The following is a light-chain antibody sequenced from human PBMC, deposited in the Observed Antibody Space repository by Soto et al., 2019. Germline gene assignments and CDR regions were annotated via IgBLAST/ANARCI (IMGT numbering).Light chain of an antibody. J-gene: IGKJ1*01. V-gene: IGKV3-20*01. CDR3: QQYSSSLLT. Sequence: EIVLTQSPGTLSLSPGERATLSCRASQSVSSSYLAWYQHKPGQAPRLLIYGASSRATGIPDRFSGSGSGTDFTLTISRLEPEDFAVYSCQQYSSSLLTFGQGTKVEIK. CDR2: GAS. CDR1: QSVSSSY.